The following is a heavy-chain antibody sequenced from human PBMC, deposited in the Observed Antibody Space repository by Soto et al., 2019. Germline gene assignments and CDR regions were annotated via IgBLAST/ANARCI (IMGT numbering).Heavy chain of an antibody. CDR3: ARDLSNRSGWFPFDY. CDR2: ISSSGSTI. V-gene: IGHV3-48*03. J-gene: IGHJ4*02. CDR1: GFTFSSYE. Sequence: EVQLVESGGGLVQPGGSLRLSCAASGFTFSSYEMNWVRQAPGKGLEWVSYISSSGSTIYYADSVKGRFTISRDNAKNSLYLQMNSLRAEDTAVYYCARDLSNRSGWFPFDYWGQGTLVTVSS. D-gene: IGHD6-19*01.